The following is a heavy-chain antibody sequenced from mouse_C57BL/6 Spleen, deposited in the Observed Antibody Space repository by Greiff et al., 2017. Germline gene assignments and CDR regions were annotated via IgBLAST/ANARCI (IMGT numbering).Heavy chain of an antibody. D-gene: IGHD1-1*01. Sequence: VKLMESGPGLVQPSQSLSITCTVSGFSLTSYGVHWVRQSPGKGLEWLGVIWRGGSTDYNAAFMSRLSITKDNSKSQVFFKMNSLQADDTAIYYCAKEGHYYGSSYGAMDYWGQGTSVTVSS. V-gene: IGHV2-5*01. J-gene: IGHJ4*01. CDR3: AKEGHYYGSSYGAMDY. CDR1: GFSLTSYG. CDR2: IWRGGST.